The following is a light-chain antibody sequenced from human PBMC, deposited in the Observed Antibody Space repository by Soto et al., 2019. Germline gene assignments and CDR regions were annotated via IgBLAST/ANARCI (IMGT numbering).Light chain of an antibody. CDR3: QSYDSSLSGSV. J-gene: IGLJ2*01. CDR1: SSNVGAGYA. Sequence: QSVLTQPPSVSGAPGQRVTISCIGSSSNVGAGYAVHWYQQLPETAPKLLIYGNSNRPSGVPDRFSASKSATSASLTITGXXAEDEADYYCQSYDSSLSGSVFGGGTKVTVL. V-gene: IGLV1-40*01. CDR2: GNS.